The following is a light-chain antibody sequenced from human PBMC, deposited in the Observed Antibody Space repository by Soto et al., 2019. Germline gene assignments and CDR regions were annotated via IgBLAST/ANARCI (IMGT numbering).Light chain of an antibody. CDR2: DAS. CDR3: QQRSNLHPT. J-gene: IGKJ5*01. Sequence: EIVLTHSPATLSLSPGERATLSCRASQSVDIYLAWYRQIHGQAPRLLIYDASNRATGIPDRFSGGGSGTDLTLTISRLEPEDFGIYYCQQRSNLHPTVGQGARLEIK. V-gene: IGKV3-11*01. CDR1: QSVDIY.